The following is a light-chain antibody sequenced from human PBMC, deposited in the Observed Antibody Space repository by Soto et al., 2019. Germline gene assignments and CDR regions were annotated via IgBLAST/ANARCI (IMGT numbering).Light chain of an antibody. CDR2: DAS. V-gene: IGKV1-5*01. Sequence: DIQMTQSPSSLSASVGDRVTITCRASHIISSWLSWYQQKPGKAPKLLIYDASSLENGVPSRFSGSGSGTEFTLTISSLQPDDFATYYCQQYKSYWTFGQGTKVDIK. J-gene: IGKJ1*01. CDR3: QQYKSYWT. CDR1: HIISSW.